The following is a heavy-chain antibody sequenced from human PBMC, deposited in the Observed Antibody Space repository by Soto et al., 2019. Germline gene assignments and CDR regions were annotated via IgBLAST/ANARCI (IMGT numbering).Heavy chain of an antibody. CDR3: ATVRYSSGWMYYFDY. CDR1: GFTFDDYA. CDR2: ISWNSGSI. Sequence: GGSLRLSCAASGFTFDDYAMHWVRQAPGKGLEWVSGISWNSGSIGYADSVKGRFTISRDNAKNSLYLQMNSLRAEDTALYYCATVRYSSGWMYYFDYWGQGTLVTVSS. J-gene: IGHJ4*02. V-gene: IGHV3-9*01. D-gene: IGHD6-19*01.